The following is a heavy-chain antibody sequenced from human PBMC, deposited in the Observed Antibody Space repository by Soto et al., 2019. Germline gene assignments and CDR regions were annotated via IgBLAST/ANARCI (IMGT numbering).Heavy chain of an antibody. CDR3: ARPPVIDIVVPPDY. CDR2: ISNDGSKR. Sequence: QVQLVESGGGVVQPGTSLRLSCVASGFSFSVFGMHWVRQFPGKGLEWVAVISNDGSKRYYIDSVEGRFTISRDDSKNTLYLQMNSLRAEDTAVYYCARPPVIDIVVPPDYWGQGTLVTVSS. J-gene: IGHJ4*02. D-gene: IGHD2-15*01. CDR1: GFSFSVFG. V-gene: IGHV3-30*03.